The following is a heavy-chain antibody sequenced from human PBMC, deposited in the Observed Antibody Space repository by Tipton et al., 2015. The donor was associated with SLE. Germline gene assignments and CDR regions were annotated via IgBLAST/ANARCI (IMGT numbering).Heavy chain of an antibody. J-gene: IGHJ4*02. D-gene: IGHD2/OR15-2a*01. CDR3: ASGLLDGADY. Sequence: TLSLTCTVSGGSISSSSYYWGWIRQPPGKGLEWIGSIYHSGSTYYNPSLKSRVTISVDTSKNQFSLKLSSVTAADTAVYYCASGLLDGADYWGQGTLVTVSS. CDR2: IYHSGST. CDR1: GGSISSSSYY. V-gene: IGHV4-39*07.